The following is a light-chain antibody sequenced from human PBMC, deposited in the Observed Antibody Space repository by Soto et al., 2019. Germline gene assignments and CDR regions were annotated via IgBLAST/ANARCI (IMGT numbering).Light chain of an antibody. CDR2: AAS. V-gene: IGKV1-9*01. CDR1: QVISSY. Sequence: IQLTRSPSSLYASVGDRVTITCRASQVISSYLALYEQKPGKAPKLVIYAASTLQSGVPSRFSGSGSGTEFTLTSSSLQPEDFATYDCQQLNSYPITFGQGTRLEI. J-gene: IGKJ5*01. CDR3: QQLNSYPIT.